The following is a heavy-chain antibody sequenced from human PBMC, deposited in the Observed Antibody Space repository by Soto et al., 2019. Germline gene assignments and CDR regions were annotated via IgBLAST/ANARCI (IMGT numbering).Heavy chain of an antibody. Sequence: QITLKESGPTLVKPTQTLTLTCTFSGFSLRTSGVGVGWIRQPPGKALEWLAVIYWDDDKRYSPSLKSSPTIXKXXSKNQVVLTMTNMDPVDTATYYCAHRRVNWNYDDYWGQGTLVTVSS. J-gene: IGHJ4*02. CDR3: AHRRVNWNYDDY. CDR2: IYWDDDK. V-gene: IGHV2-5*02. D-gene: IGHD1-20*01. CDR1: GFSLRTSGVG.